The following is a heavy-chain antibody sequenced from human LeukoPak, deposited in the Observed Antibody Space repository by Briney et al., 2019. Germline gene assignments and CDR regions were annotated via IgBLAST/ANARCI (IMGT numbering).Heavy chain of an antibody. D-gene: IGHD6-13*01. CDR3: TRSRNTMYSSSWYGDYWGQGTLVGSWYGDY. CDR2: IRSKAYGGTT. J-gene: IGHJ4*02. CDR1: GFTFGDYA. V-gene: IGHV3-49*04. Sequence: PGGSLRLSCTASGFTFGDYAMSWVRQAPGKGLEWVGFIRSKAYGGTTEYAGSVKGRFTISRDDSKSIGYLQMNSLKTEDTAVYYCTRSRNTMYSSSWYGDYWGQGTLVGSWYGDYWGQGTLVTVSS.